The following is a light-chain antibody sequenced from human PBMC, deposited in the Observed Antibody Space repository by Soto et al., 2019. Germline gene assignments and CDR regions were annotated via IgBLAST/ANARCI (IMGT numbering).Light chain of an antibody. J-gene: IGKJ2*01. CDR2: AAS. CDR1: QSISSY. Sequence: DIQMTQSPSSLSASVGDRVTITCRASQSISSYLNWYQQKPGKAPKLLIYAASSLQSGVPSRFSGSGSGTDFTLTIRSMQTKDFANYYCQQSYSTPYTFGQGTKVDIK. CDR3: QQSYSTPYT. V-gene: IGKV1-39*01.